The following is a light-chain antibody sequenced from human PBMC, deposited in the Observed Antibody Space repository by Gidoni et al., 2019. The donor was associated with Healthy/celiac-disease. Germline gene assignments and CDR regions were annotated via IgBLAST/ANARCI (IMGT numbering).Light chain of an antibody. CDR2: EVS. V-gene: IGLV2-14*01. J-gene: IGLJ2*01. Sequence: QSALTPPASVSGSPGQSITISCTGTSSDVGGYNYVSWYQQHPGKAPKLMIYEVSNRPSGVSNRFSGFKSGNTASLTISGLQAEDEDHYYCSSYTSSSTPVIYGGGTKLTVL. CDR1: SSDVGGYNY. CDR3: SSYTSSSTPVI.